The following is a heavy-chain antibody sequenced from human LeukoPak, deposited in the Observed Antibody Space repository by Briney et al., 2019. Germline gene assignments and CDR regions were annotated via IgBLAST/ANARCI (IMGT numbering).Heavy chain of an antibody. D-gene: IGHD6-13*01. CDR2: IYSGGST. Sequence: PGGSLRLSCAASGFTVSSNYMSWVRQAPGKGLEWVSVIYSGGSTYYADSVKGRFTISRDNSKNTLYLQMNSLRAEDTAVYYCAGGYSISWSQFDYWGQGTLVTVSS. V-gene: IGHV3-53*01. CDR3: AGGYSISWSQFDY. J-gene: IGHJ4*02. CDR1: GFTVSSNY.